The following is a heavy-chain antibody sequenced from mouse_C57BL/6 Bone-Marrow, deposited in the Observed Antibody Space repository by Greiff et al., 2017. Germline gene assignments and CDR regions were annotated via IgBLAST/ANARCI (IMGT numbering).Heavy chain of an antibody. CDR2: IYPGSGST. CDR3: ARAYYSYYYAMDY. Sequence: VQLQQPGAELVKPGASVKMSCTASGYTFTSYWITWVKQRPGQGLEWIGDIYPGSGSTNYNEKFKSKATLTVDTSSSTAYMQLSSLTSEDSAVYYCARAYYSYYYAMDYWGQGTSVTVSS. J-gene: IGHJ4*01. V-gene: IGHV1-55*01. D-gene: IGHD2-12*01. CDR1: GYTFTSYW.